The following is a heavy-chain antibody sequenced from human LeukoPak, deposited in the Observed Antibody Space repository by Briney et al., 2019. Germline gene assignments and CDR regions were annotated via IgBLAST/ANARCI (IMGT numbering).Heavy chain of an antibody. D-gene: IGHD1-26*01. CDR3: TRDEPSGSYYPVGC. Sequence: GGSLRLSCAASGFTFSTYWMHWVRQAPGKGLVWVSRINGDGSSTDYADSVKGRFTISRDNAKNTLYLQMNSLRAEDTAVCYCTRDEPSGSYYPVGCWGQGTLVTVSS. J-gene: IGHJ4*02. CDR2: INGDGSST. V-gene: IGHV3-74*01. CDR1: GFTFSTYW.